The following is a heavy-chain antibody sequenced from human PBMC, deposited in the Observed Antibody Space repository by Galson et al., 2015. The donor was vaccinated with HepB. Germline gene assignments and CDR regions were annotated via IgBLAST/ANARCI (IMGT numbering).Heavy chain of an antibody. CDR1: GYTFTSYG. CDR3: ARDQQLRLYYYYGMDV. Sequence: SVKVSCKASGYTFTSYGISWVRQAPGQGLEWMGWISAYNGNTNYAQKLQGRVTMTTDTSTSTAYMELRSLRSDDTAVYYCARDQQLRLYYYYGMDVWGQGTTVTVSS. D-gene: IGHD5-24*01. CDR2: ISAYNGNT. J-gene: IGHJ6*02. V-gene: IGHV1-18*01.